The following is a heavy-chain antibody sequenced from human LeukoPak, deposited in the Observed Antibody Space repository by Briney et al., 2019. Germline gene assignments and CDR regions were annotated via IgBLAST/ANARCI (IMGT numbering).Heavy chain of an antibody. J-gene: IGHJ4*02. CDR1: RFTFSNYW. Sequence: GGSLRLSCAASRFTFSNYWMHWVRQAPGKGLVWVSRINPDGSSTTYADSVKGRFTISRDNSKNTLYLQMNSLRAEDTAVYYCAVYCSGGCYSGLVWGQGTLVTVSS. D-gene: IGHD2-21*02. CDR2: INPDGSST. CDR3: AVYCSGGCYSGLV. V-gene: IGHV3-74*01.